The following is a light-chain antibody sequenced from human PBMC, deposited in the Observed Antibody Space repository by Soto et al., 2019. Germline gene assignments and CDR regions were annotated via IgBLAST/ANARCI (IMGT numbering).Light chain of an antibody. Sequence: DIQMTQSPSSLSASVGDRVTITCRASQTIRNFLNWYQQKPGTAPRLLIHTTSSLQSGVPARFSGSGSGTEFTLTISSLQPDDFATYYCQHYKMYSPWTFGQGTKVDIK. J-gene: IGKJ1*01. V-gene: IGKV1-17*01. CDR2: TTS. CDR3: QHYKMYSPWT. CDR1: QTIRNF.